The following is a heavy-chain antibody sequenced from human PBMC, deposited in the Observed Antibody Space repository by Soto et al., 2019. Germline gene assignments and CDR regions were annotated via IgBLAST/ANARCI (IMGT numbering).Heavy chain of an antibody. CDR3: AKALLEAYYYYYGLDV. CDR2: ISTSRGIT. J-gene: IGHJ6*02. CDR1: GFKFSTYA. Sequence: GGSQRLSCEASGFKFSTYAMTWVRQKKGKGLEWVSSISTSRGITYYADSVKGRFTISRDNSKNTVYLQMNSLRAEDTAVYYCAKALLEAYYYYYGLDVWGQGTTVTVSS. D-gene: IGHD2-21*02. V-gene: IGHV3-23*01.